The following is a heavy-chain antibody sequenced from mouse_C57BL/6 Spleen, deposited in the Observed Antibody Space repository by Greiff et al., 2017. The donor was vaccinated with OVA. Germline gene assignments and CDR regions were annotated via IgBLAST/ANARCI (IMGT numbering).Heavy chain of an antibody. D-gene: IGHD1-1*01. J-gene: IGHJ1*03. V-gene: IGHV1-52*01. CDR1: GYTFTSYW. CDR3: ARHESSRGYFDV. Sequence: QVQLQQPGAELVRPGSSVKLSCKASGYTFTSYWMHWVKQRPIQGLEWIGNIDPSDSETHYNQKFKDKATLTVDKSSSTAYMQLSSLTSEDSAVYYCARHESSRGYFDVWGTGTTVTVSS. CDR2: IDPSDSET.